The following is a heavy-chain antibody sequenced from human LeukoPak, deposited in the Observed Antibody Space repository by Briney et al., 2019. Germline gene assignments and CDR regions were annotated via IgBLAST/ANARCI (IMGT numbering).Heavy chain of an antibody. CDR2: ISAYNGNT. Sequence: ASVKVSCKASGYTFTSYGISWVRQAPGQRLEWMGWISAYNGNTNYAQKLQGRVTMTTDTSTSTAYMELRSLRSDDTAVYYCARRKRFGELLSVNYYYYGMDVWGKGTTVTVSS. J-gene: IGHJ6*04. D-gene: IGHD3-10*01. V-gene: IGHV1-18*04. CDR1: GYTFTSYG. CDR3: ARRKRFGELLSVNYYYYGMDV.